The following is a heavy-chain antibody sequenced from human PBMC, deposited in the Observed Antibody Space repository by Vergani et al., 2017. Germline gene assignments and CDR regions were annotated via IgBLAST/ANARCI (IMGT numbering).Heavy chain of an antibody. Sequence: QVQLQESGPGLVQPSQTLSLTCTVSGGSINSHNYYWSWIRQPAGKGLEWIGRIYTSGSSNYNPSLKSRVTISVDTSKNQFSLKLSSVTAADTAVYYCARGGRFGELTHDYWGQGTLVTVSS. CDR3: ARGGRFGELTHDY. D-gene: IGHD3-10*01. V-gene: IGHV4-61*02. CDR2: IYTSGSS. J-gene: IGHJ4*02. CDR1: GGSINSHNYY.